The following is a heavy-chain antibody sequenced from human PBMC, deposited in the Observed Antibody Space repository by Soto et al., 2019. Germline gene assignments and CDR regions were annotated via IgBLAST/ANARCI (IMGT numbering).Heavy chain of an antibody. D-gene: IGHD4-17*01. CDR1: GGSISSGGYS. CDR3: ARAHYGDYGYGMDV. J-gene: IGHJ6*02. V-gene: IGHV4-30-2*01. CDR2: IYHSGST. Sequence: QLQLQESGSGLVKPSQTLSLTCAVSGGSISSGGYSWGWIRQPPGKGLEWIGYIYHSGSTYYNPSLKRRVTISVDRSKNQFSLKLSSVTAADTAGYYCARAHYGDYGYGMDVWGQGTTVTVSS.